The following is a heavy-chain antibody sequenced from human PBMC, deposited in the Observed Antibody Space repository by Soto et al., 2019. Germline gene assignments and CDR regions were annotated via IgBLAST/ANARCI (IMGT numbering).Heavy chain of an antibody. Sequence: QVQLQESGPGLVKPSETLSLTCTVSGVSVSSDGYFWTWIRQPPGKGLEWIGYISYSGSSQYHSSLKSRVTISKDTSDNNFSLKLSSVTAVDTAVYYCARYRTGCTGFDYWGQGTLGTVSS. V-gene: IGHV4-61*03. CDR1: GVSVSSDGYF. D-gene: IGHD3-10*01. CDR3: ARYRTGCTGFDY. J-gene: IGHJ4*02. CDR2: ISYSGSS.